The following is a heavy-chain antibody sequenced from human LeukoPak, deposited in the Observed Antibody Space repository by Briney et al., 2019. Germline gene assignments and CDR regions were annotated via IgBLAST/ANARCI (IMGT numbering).Heavy chain of an antibody. CDR2: ITSSSSYI. D-gene: IGHD1-26*01. Sequence: KAGGSLRLSCAASGFTFSSYNMNWVRQAPGKGPEWVSSITSSSSYIYYADSVKGRFTISRDNAKNSLYLQMDSLRVEDTAVYYCARDPYSGSYGPYYYYYMDVWGEGTTVTTSS. V-gene: IGHV3-21*06. J-gene: IGHJ6*03. CDR1: GFTFSSYN. CDR3: ARDPYSGSYGPYYYYYMDV.